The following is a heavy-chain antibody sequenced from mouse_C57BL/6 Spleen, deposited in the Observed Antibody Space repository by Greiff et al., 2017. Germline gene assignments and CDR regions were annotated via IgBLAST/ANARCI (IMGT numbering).Heavy chain of an antibody. Sequence: VKLQESGAELVRPGASVTLSCKASGYTFTDYEMHWVKQTPVHGLEWIGAIDPETGGTAYNQKFKGKAILTADKSSSTAYMELRSLTSEDSAVYYCTRYGYPAWFAYWGQGTLVTVSA. J-gene: IGHJ3*01. CDR3: TRYGYPAWFAY. CDR2: IDPETGGT. D-gene: IGHD2-2*01. V-gene: IGHV1-15*01. CDR1: GYTFTDYE.